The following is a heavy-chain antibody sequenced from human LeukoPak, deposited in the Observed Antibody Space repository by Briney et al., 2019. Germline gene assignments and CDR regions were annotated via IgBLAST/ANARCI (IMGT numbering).Heavy chain of an antibody. D-gene: IGHD3-22*01. CDR1: GFTFSSYW. V-gene: IGHV3-7*01. J-gene: IGHJ4*02. CDR3: ARPDYYDSSGYYLFDY. Sequence: GGSLRLSCAASGFTFSSYWMSWVRQAPGKGLEWVANIKQDGSEKYYVDSVKGRFTISRDNAKNSLYLQMNSLRAEDTAVYYCARPDYYDSSGYYLFDYWGQGTLVTVSS. CDR2: IKQDGSEK.